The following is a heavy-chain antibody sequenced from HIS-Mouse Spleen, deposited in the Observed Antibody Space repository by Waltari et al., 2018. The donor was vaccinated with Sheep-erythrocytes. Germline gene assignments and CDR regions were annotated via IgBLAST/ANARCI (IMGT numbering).Heavy chain of an antibody. V-gene: IGHV3-21*01. D-gene: IGHD1-26*01. CDR3: ARVASGATFDY. J-gene: IGHJ4*02. CDR2: ISMSSSYI. Sequence: EVQLVESGGGLVKPGGSLRLSCAASGFTFSSYSMNWVRQAPGKGLEWVSFISMSSSYIYYADSVKGRFTISRENAKNSLYLQMNSLRAEDTAVYYCARVASGATFDYWGQGTLVTVSS. CDR1: GFTFSSYS.